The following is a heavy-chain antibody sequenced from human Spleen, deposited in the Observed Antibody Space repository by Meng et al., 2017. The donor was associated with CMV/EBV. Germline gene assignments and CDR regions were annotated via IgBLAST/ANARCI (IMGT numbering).Heavy chain of an antibody. J-gene: IGHJ6*02. Sequence: SETLSLTCSVSGGSISSKSYYWGWLRQPPGKGLEWIGSIYYNGTTYYSPSLKSRVTMSIDTSKNHFSLRLNSVTAADTAVYYCARDHRSWQQLVVKYFYYGVDVWGQGTTVTVPS. D-gene: IGHD6-13*01. CDR2: IYYNGTT. V-gene: IGHV4-39*07. CDR1: GGSISSKSYY. CDR3: ARDHRSWQQLVVKYFYYGVDV.